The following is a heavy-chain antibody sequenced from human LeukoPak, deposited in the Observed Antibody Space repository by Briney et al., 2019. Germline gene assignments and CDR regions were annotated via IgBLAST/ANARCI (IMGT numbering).Heavy chain of an antibody. D-gene: IGHD5-18*01. CDR3: TTEGSPYGYHALGI. CDR2: IKSKTGGGTT. CDR1: GFTLSNAW. Sequence: GGSLRLSCAASGFTLSNAWMSWVRQAPGKGLEWVGRIKSKTGGGTTDYAALLKGRFTISRDDSKNTLYLQVSNLGTEDTAVYYCTTEGSPYGYHALGIWGQGTMVTVSS. V-gene: IGHV3-15*01. J-gene: IGHJ3*02.